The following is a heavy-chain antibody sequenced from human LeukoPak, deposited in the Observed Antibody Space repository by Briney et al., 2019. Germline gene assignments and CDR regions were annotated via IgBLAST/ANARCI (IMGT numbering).Heavy chain of an antibody. CDR2: IIPILGIA. D-gene: IGHD6-13*01. Sequence: SVKVSCKVSGYTLTELSMHWVRQAPGQGLEGMGRIIPILGIANYAQKFQGRVTITADKSTSTAYMELSSLRSEDTAVYYCARRGSSSWYEVSYYYYGMDVWGQGTTVTVSS. J-gene: IGHJ6*02. CDR1: GYTLTELS. CDR3: ARRGSSSWYEVSYYYYGMDV. V-gene: IGHV1-69*02.